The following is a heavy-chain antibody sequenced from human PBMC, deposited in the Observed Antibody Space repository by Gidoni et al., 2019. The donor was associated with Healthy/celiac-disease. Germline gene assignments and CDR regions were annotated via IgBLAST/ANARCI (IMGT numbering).Heavy chain of an antibody. CDR2: INPNSGGT. J-gene: IGHJ4*02. Sequence: QVQLVQSGAEVKKPGASVKVSCKASGYTFTGYYMHWVRQAPGQGLEWMGWINPNSGGTNYAQKFQGRVTMTRDTSISTAYMELSRLRSDDTAVYYCARGDVVVVAATPSTIDYWGQGTLVTVSS. V-gene: IGHV1-2*02. CDR1: GYTFTGYY. D-gene: IGHD2-15*01. CDR3: ARGDVVVVAATPSTIDY.